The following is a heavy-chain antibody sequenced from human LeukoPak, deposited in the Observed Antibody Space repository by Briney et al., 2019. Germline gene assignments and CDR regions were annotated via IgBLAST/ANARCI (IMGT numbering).Heavy chain of an antibody. J-gene: IGHJ4*02. V-gene: IGHV3-48*03. CDR2: ISSSGSTI. D-gene: IGHD5-24*01. Sequence: PGGSLRLSCAASGFTFSSYEMNWVRQAPGKGLEWVSYISSSGSTIYYADSVKGRFTISRDNAKNSLYLQMNSLRAEDTAVYYCARGDGYNSKFDYWGQGTLVTVSS. CDR1: GFTFSSYE. CDR3: ARGDGYNSKFDY.